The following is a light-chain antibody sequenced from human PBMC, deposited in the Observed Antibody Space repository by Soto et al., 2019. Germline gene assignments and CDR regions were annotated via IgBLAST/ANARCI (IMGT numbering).Light chain of an antibody. CDR3: QQYNNWPLT. CDR1: QSVSSN. Sequence: EIVMRQSPATLSVSPGERGTLSCRASQSVSSNLAWYQQKPGQAPRLLIYGASTRATGIPARFSGSGSVTEFTLTISSLQSEDFAVYYCQQYNNWPLTLGGGTKVDIK. V-gene: IGKV3-15*01. CDR2: GAS. J-gene: IGKJ4*01.